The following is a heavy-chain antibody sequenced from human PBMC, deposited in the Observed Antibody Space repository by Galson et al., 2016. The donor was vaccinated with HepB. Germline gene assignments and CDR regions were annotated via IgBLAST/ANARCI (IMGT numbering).Heavy chain of an antibody. CDR2: IWYDGSEE. D-gene: IGHD1-20*01. CDR3: ARSISRTNGPPFDY. Sequence: SLRLSCAASGFTFRNYGMHWVRQAPGKGLEWVALIWYDGSEEYYADSVKGRFTVSRDNSKNTPYLQMNSLRAEDTAVYYCARSISRTNGPPFDYWGQGTLVTVSS. J-gene: IGHJ4*02. V-gene: IGHV3-33*01. CDR1: GFTFRNYG.